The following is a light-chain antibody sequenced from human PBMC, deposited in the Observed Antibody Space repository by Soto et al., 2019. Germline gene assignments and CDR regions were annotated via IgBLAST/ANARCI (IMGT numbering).Light chain of an antibody. CDR3: QQYGSSPIT. CDR1: QSVSSSY. CDR2: GAS. Sequence: EIVLTQSPGTLSLSPGERATLSCRASQSVSSSYLTWYQQKPGQAPRLLIYGASSRATGIPDRFSGSGSGTDFALTISRLEPEDFAVYYCQQYGSSPITFGHGTRLEIK. J-gene: IGKJ5*01. V-gene: IGKV3-20*01.